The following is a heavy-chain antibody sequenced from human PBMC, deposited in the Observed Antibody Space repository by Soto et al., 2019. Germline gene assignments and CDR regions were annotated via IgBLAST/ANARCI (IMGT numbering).Heavy chain of an antibody. CDR3: ASFPHSSSSRGPFDY. V-gene: IGHV3-23*01. D-gene: IGHD6-6*01. CDR1: GFTFSSHA. J-gene: IGHJ4*02. CDR2: ISGSGGNAT. Sequence: PGGSLRLSCAASGFTFSSHAMSWVRQAPGKGLEWVSAISGSGGNATYYADSVKGRFTISRDNSKNTLYLQMNSLRAEDTAVYYCASFPHSSSSRGPFDYWGQGTLVTVSS.